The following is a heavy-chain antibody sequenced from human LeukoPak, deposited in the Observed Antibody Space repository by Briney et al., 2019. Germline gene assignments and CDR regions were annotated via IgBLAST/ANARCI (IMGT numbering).Heavy chain of an antibody. CDR1: GFTFSDYY. CDR2: ISSSGSTI. D-gene: IGHD2-2*01. CDR3: ARGRQTVVVPAASDY. Sequence: GGSLRLSCAASGFTFSDYYMSWIRQAPGKGLEWVSYISSSGSTIYYADSVKGRFTISRDNAKNSLYLQMNSLRAEDTAVYFCARGRQTVVVPAASDYWGQGTLVTVSS. J-gene: IGHJ4*02. V-gene: IGHV3-11*01.